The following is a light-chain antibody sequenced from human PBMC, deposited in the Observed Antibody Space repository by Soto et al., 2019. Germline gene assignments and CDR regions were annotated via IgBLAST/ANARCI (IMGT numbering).Light chain of an antibody. CDR2: DNT. J-gene: IGLJ2*01. CDR1: SSNIGNNY. V-gene: IGLV1-51*01. CDR3: GTWDSSLSAGV. Sequence: QSVLPQPPSVSAAPGQTVTISCSGSSSNIGNNYVSWYQQLPGTAPKLLIYDNTKRPSGIPDRFSGSKSGTSATLGITGLQTGDEADYYCGTWDSSLSAGVFGGGTKLTVL.